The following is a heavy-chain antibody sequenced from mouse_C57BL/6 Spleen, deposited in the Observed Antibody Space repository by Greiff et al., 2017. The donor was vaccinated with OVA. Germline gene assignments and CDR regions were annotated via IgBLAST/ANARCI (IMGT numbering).Heavy chain of an antibody. CDR1: GYTFTSYW. CDR3: TKGPYYDGAY. Sequence: VQLQQPGAELVKPGASVKMSCKASGYTFTSYWITWVKQRPGQGLEWIGWIDPENGDTEYASKFQGKATITADTSSNTAYLQLSSLTSEDTAVYYCTKGPYYDGAYWGQGTLVTVSA. D-gene: IGHD2-4*01. V-gene: IGHV14-4*01. J-gene: IGHJ3*01. CDR2: IDPENGDT.